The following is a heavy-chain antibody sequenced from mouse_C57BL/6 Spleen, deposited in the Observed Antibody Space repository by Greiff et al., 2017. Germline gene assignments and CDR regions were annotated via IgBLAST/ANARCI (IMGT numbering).Heavy chain of an antibody. CDR3: AREGGSNYDWFAY. CDR2: IYPGDGDT. CDR1: GYAFSSSW. V-gene: IGHV1-82*01. D-gene: IGHD2-5*01. Sequence: QVQLQQSGPELVKPGASVKISCKASGYAFSSSWMNWVKQRPGKGLEWIGRIYPGDGDTNYNGKFKGKATLTADKSSSTAYMQLSSLTSEDSAVYFCAREGGSNYDWFAYWGQGTLVTVSA. J-gene: IGHJ3*01.